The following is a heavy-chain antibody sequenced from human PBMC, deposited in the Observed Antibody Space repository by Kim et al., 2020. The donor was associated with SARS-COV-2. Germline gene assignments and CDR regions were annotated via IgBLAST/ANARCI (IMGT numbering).Heavy chain of an antibody. D-gene: IGHD3-22*01. V-gene: IGHV4-59*01. Sequence: SETLSLTCTVSGGSISSYYWNWIRQPPGKGLEWIGYIYYSGSTNYNPSLKSRVTISVDTSKNQFSLKLSSVTAADTAVYYCARGASAWFTNYFDYWGQGTLVTVSS. CDR3: ARGASAWFTNYFDY. CDR1: GGSISSYY. CDR2: IYYSGST. J-gene: IGHJ4*02.